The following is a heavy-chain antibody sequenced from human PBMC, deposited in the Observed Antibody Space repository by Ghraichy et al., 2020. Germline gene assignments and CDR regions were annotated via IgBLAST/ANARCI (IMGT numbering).Heavy chain of an antibody. V-gene: IGHV1-3*01. Sequence: ASVKVSCKASGYTFTSYAMHWVRQAPGQRLEWMGWINAGNGNTKYSQKFQGRVTITRDTSASTAYMELSSLRSEDTAVYYCARDEGLLWWSAFDIWGQGTMVTVSS. CDR2: INAGNGNT. J-gene: IGHJ3*02. CDR1: GYTFTSYA. D-gene: IGHD3-10*01. CDR3: ARDEGLLWWSAFDI.